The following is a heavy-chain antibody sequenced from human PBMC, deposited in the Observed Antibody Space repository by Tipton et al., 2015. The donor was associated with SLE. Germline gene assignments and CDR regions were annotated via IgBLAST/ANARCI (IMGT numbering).Heavy chain of an antibody. CDR1: GGSFSGYY. CDR3: ARGGRAPLRSSWSNAFDI. D-gene: IGHD6-13*01. V-gene: IGHV4-34*01. CDR2: IYYSGST. J-gene: IGHJ3*02. Sequence: LRLSCAVYGGSFSGYYWGWIRRPPGKGLEWIGSIYYSGSTYYNPSLKSRVTISVDTSKNQLSLKLSSVTAADTAVYYCARGGRAPLRSSWSNAFDIWGQGTMVTVSS.